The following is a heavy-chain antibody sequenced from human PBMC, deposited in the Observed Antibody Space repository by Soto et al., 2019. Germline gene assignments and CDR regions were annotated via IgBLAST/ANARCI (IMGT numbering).Heavy chain of an antibody. J-gene: IGHJ3*02. D-gene: IGHD3-22*01. CDR1: GYTFTSYD. Sequence: QVQLVQSGAEVKKPGASVKVSCKASGYTFTSYDINWVRQATGQGLEWMGWMNPNSGNTGYVQKFQGSVTMTRNTSISTAYMELSRLRSEDTARYYCLLTYYDSSRYPLGGAFDIWGQGTMVTVSS. CDR3: LLTYYDSSRYPLGGAFDI. V-gene: IGHV1-8*01. CDR2: MNPNSGNT.